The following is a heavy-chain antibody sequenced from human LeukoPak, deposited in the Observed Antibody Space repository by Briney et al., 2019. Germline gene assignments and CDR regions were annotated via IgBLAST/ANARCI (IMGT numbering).Heavy chain of an antibody. D-gene: IGHD5-18*01. CDR1: GGSISSSSYY. V-gene: IGHV4-39*01. J-gene: IGHJ4*02. CDR2: IYYSGGT. Sequence: PSETLSLTCTVSGGSISSSSYYWGWIRQPPGKGLEWIGSIYYSGGTYYNPSLKSRVTISVDTSKNQFSLKLSSVTAADTAVYYCASVDTAMVPDYWGQGILVTVSS. CDR3: ASVDTAMVPDY.